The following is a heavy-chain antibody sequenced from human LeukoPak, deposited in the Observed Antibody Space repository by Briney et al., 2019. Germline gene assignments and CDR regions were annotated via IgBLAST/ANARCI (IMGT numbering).Heavy chain of an antibody. CDR1: GGSISSSSYY. V-gene: IGHV4-39*01. Sequence: SETLSLTCTVSGGSISSSSYYWGWIRLPGWIRQPPGKGLEWIGSIYYSGSTYYNPSLKSRVTISVDTSKNQFSLKLSSVTAADTAVYYCARLSPLGSSTYYFDYWGQGTLVTVSS. J-gene: IGHJ4*02. CDR2: IYYSGST. CDR3: ARLSPLGSSTYYFDY. D-gene: IGHD6-13*01.